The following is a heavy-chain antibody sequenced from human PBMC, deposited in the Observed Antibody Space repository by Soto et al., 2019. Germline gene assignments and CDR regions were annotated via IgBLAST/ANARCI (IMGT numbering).Heavy chain of an antibody. Sequence: SGPTLVNPTQTLTLTCTFSGFSLSTSGVGVGWIRQPPGKALEWLALIYWNDDKRYSPSLKSRLTITKDTSKNQVVLTMTNMDPVDTATYYCAHADSKYYDFWSGYYNYYYYGMDVWGQGTTVTVSS. CDR2: IYWNDDK. CDR1: GFSLSTSGVG. J-gene: IGHJ6*02. V-gene: IGHV2-5*01. CDR3: AHADSKYYDFWSGYYNYYYYGMDV. D-gene: IGHD3-3*01.